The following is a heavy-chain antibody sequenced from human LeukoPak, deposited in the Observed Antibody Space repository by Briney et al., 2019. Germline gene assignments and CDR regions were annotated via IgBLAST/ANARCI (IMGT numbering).Heavy chain of an antibody. CDR1: GFTISSNY. Sequence: PGGSLRLSCAASGFTISSNYMSWVRLAPGKDLEWVSVIYSGGSTYYAASVKGQFTISRDTSKDTVYLQMNSLRAEDTAVYYCARTTNWGYWYFDLWGRGTLVTVSS. CDR3: ARTTNWGYWYFDL. J-gene: IGHJ2*01. V-gene: IGHV3-53*01. CDR2: IYSGGST. D-gene: IGHD7-27*01.